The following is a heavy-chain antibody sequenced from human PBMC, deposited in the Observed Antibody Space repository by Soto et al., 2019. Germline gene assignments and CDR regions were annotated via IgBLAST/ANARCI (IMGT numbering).Heavy chain of an antibody. D-gene: IGHD3-22*01. CDR2: ISGSGDNT. V-gene: IGHV3-23*01. Sequence: GGALRLSCGASGFTFSNDWMSWVRQAPGKGLEWVSSISGSGDNTYYADSVKGRFTISRDNSKNMLYLEMNSLTVEDTAVYYCVRRAQYFDGTGFHAFDIWGQGTRVTVSS. CDR1: GFTFSNDW. J-gene: IGHJ3*02. CDR3: VRRAQYFDGTGFHAFDI.